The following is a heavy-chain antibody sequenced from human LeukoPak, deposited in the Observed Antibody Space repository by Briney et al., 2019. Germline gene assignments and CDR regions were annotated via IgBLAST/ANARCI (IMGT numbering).Heavy chain of an antibody. Sequence: PSETLSLTCTVSGYSISSGYYWGWIRQPAGKGLEWIGRFYTSGTPNYNPSLKSRVTISVDTSRNQFSLKLSSVTAADTAVYYCARGGIPDYWGQGILVTVSS. CDR1: GYSISSGYY. CDR3: ARGGIPDY. V-gene: IGHV4-61*02. D-gene: IGHD2-21*01. J-gene: IGHJ4*02. CDR2: FYTSGTP.